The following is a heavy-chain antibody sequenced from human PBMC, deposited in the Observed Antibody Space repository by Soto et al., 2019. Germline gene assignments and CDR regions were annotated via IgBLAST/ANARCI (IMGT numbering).Heavy chain of an antibody. Sequence: QVQLQESGPGLVKPSQTLSLTCTVSGGSITSGGFYWNWIRQHPGKGLEWIGYIYDSGSTDYNPSLKSRVISSVDTSKNQFSLRLSSVTAADTAVYYCARVPTNYYDSSGYGVDIFDIWGQGTMVTVSS. CDR2: IYDSGST. CDR3: ARVPTNYYDSSGYGVDIFDI. D-gene: IGHD3-22*01. CDR1: GGSITSGGFY. J-gene: IGHJ3*02. V-gene: IGHV4-31*03.